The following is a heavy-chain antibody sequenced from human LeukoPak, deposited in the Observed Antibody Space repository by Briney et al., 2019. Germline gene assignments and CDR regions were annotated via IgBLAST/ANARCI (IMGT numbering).Heavy chain of an antibody. CDR3: AREGPGGAYGAFDY. Sequence: GGSLRLSCEVSGFTFSAYGIHWVRQSPGKGLEWVAFVRYDGRDKFYADSVKGRFIASKDNSRTTLQLQMNSLRSEDTAVYYCAREGPGGAYGAFDYWGQGTLVTVSS. CDR1: GFTFSAYG. J-gene: IGHJ4*02. V-gene: IGHV3-30*02. D-gene: IGHD4-17*01. CDR2: VRYDGRDK.